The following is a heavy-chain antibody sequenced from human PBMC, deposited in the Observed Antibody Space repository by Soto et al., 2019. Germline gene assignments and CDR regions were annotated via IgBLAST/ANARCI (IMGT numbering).Heavy chain of an antibody. V-gene: IGHV5-10-1*01. Sequence: GVSLRVPWRGSGYILNSYGVSWVRQMPGKGLEGVGRIDPSGTNTNYGPSFQGHGTMSAATSTSTPYLQLSRLKAANYSMNYRARAEIDYLDGMDIWGQGTTVTVSS. CDR3: ARAEIDYLDGMDI. J-gene: IGHJ6*02. CDR1: GYILNSYG. CDR2: IDPSGTNT. D-gene: IGHD4-17*01.